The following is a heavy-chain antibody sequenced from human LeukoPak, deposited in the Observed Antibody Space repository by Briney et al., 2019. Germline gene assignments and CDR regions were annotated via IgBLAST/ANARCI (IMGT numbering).Heavy chain of an antibody. J-gene: IGHJ4*02. CDR1: GYTFTGYY. CDR3: ARRASYCSSTSCYYPFDY. Sequence: ASVKVSCKASGYTFTGYYMHWVRQAPGQGLEWMGWINPNSGGTNYAQKFQGRVTMTRDTSISTAYMELSRLRSDGTAVYYCARRASYCSSTSCYYPFDYWGQGTLVTVSS. V-gene: IGHV1-2*02. D-gene: IGHD2-2*01. CDR2: INPNSGGT.